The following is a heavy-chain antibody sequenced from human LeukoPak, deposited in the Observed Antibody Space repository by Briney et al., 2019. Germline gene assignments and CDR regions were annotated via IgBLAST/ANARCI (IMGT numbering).Heavy chain of an antibody. CDR2: VDHTGST. Sequence: SETLSLTCTVSGYSISNNFYWAWIRQPPGKGLEWIGYVDHTGSTNFNPSLNGRVSISRDTSKNQFSLKLRSVTAADTAVYYCARASCGGGTCYDSRGWFDPWGQGTLVTVSS. V-gene: IGHV4-61*05. D-gene: IGHD2-15*01. J-gene: IGHJ5*02. CDR1: GYSISNNFY. CDR3: ARASCGGGTCYDSRGWFDP.